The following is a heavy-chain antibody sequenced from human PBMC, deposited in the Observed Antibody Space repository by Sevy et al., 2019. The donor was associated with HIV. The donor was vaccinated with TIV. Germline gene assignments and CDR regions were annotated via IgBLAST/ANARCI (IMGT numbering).Heavy chain of an antibody. V-gene: IGHV3-11*06. D-gene: IGHD4-17*01. CDR2: ISSSSSYT. CDR1: GFTFSDYY. J-gene: IGHJ4*02. CDR3: ARDLDMTTVTTFYY. Sequence: GGCLRLSCAASGFTFSDYYMSWIRQAPGKGLEWVSYISSSSSYTNYADSVKGRFTISRDNAKNSLYLQMNSLRAEDTAVYYCARDLDMTTVTTFYYWGQGTLVTVSS.